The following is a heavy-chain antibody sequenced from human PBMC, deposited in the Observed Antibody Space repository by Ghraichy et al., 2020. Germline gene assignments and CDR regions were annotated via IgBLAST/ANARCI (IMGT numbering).Heavy chain of an antibody. CDR1: GFSFDEHA. D-gene: IGHD3-3*01. CDR3: TKGLRFLPRNNWFDS. V-gene: IGHV3-9*01. J-gene: IGHJ5*01. CDR2: ISWHSRDI. Sequence: GGSLRLSCTASGFSFDEHAMHWVRQVPGKGLEWVSGISWHSRDIVYADSVKGRITISRDNAKNSLYLEMNSLRVEDTALYYCTKGLRFLPRNNWFDSWGQGTLVTVSS.